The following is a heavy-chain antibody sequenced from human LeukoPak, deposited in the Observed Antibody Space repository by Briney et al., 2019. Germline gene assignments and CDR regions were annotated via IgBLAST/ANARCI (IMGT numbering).Heavy chain of an antibody. CDR3: ARDRSSGWYEFADY. Sequence: APVKVSCKASGYTFTGYYMHWVRQAPGQGLEWMGWINPNSGGTNYAQKFQGRVTMTRDTSISTAYMELSRLRSDDTAVYYCARDRSSGWYEFADYWGQGTLVTVSS. J-gene: IGHJ4*02. V-gene: IGHV1-2*02. CDR2: INPNSGGT. D-gene: IGHD6-19*01. CDR1: GYTFTGYY.